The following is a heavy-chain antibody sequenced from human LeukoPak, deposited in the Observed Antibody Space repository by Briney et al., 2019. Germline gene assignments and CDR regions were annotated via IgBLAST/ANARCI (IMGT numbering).Heavy chain of an antibody. CDR2: VSGGGGGT. CDR1: GFTFSSYA. Sequence: GGSLRLSCAASGFTFSSYAMSWVRQAPGKGLEWVSAVSGGGGGTYYADSVKGRFTISRDNSKNALYLQMNSLRAEDTAVYYCAKDIWSQIPYYFDYWGQGTLVTVSS. D-gene: IGHD3-16*01. V-gene: IGHV3-23*01. J-gene: IGHJ4*02. CDR3: AKDIWSQIPYYFDY.